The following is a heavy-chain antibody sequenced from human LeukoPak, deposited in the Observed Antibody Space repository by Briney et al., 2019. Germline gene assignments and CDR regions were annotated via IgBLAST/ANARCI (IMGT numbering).Heavy chain of an antibody. D-gene: IGHD3-10*01. Sequence: PSETLSLTCAVSGGSISTYHWSWIRQPPGKGLEWIGYISYSGSTNYNPSLKSRVTISVDTSKNQFSLKLSSVTAANTAVYYCARRPYYYGSGSHHFDYWGQGTLVTVSS. J-gene: IGHJ4*02. CDR3: ARRPYYYGSGSHHFDY. V-gene: IGHV4-59*08. CDR1: GGSISTYH. CDR2: ISYSGST.